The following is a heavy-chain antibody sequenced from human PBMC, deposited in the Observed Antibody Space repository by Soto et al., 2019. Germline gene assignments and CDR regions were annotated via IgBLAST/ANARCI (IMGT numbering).Heavy chain of an antibody. CDR3: ARETLRFLEWDDAFDI. V-gene: IGHV3-7*01. J-gene: IGHJ3*02. CDR2: IKQDGSEK. CDR1: GFTFSSHW. D-gene: IGHD3-3*01. Sequence: EVQLVESGGGLVQPGGSLRLSCAASGFTFSSHWMNWVRQAPGKGLEWVAIIKQDGSEKYYVDSVKGRFTISRDNAKNSLYLQMNSLRVEDTAVYYCARETLRFLEWDDAFDIWGQGTMVTVSS.